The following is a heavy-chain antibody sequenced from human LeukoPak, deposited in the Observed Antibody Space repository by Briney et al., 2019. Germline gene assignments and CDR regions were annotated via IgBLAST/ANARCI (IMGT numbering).Heavy chain of an antibody. D-gene: IGHD3-9*01. CDR2: VYYTGST. CDR3: ARGSPQNTGYSPSWLDP. Sequence: PSDTLSLTCTVSRGSITSGGYYWAWIRQPPGKGLEWIGSVYYTGSTYYNPSLNSRVTISLDTSKNQFSLKVNSVTAADTAMYYCARGSPQNTGYSPSWLDPWGQGTLVTVSS. CDR1: RGSITSGGYY. V-gene: IGHV4-39*07. J-gene: IGHJ5*02.